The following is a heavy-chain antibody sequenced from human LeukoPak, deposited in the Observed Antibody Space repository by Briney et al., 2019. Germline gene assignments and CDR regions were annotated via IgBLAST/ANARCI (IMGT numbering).Heavy chain of an antibody. CDR1: GYTFTSYY. V-gene: IGHV1-46*01. J-gene: IGHJ4*02. CDR2: INPSGGST. D-gene: IGHD4-11*01. Sequence: ASVKVPCKASGYTFTSYYMHWVRQAPGQGLEWMGIINPSGGSTSYAQKFQGRVTMTRDTSTSTVYMELSSLRSEDTVVYYCATLGGGNYSFLDYWGQGTLVTVSS. CDR3: ATLGGGNYSFLDY.